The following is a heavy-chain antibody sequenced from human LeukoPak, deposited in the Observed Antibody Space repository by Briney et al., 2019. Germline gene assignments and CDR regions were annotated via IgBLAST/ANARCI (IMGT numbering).Heavy chain of an antibody. CDR2: INHSGST. V-gene: IGHV4-34*01. CDR1: GGSFSGYY. CDR3: ARGEGYSYGYPY. J-gene: IGHJ4*02. D-gene: IGHD5-18*01. Sequence: SETLSLTCAVYGGSFSGYYWSWIRQPPGKGLEWIGEINHSGSTNYNPSLKSRVTISVDTSKNQFSLKLSSVTAADTAVNYCARGEGYSYGYPYWGQGTLVTVSS.